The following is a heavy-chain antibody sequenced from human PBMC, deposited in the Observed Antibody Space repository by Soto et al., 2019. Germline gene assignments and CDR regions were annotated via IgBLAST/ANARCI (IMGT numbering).Heavy chain of an antibody. D-gene: IGHD1-7*01. V-gene: IGHV3-33*01. J-gene: IGHJ4*02. CDR2: IWYDGSNT. CDR1: GFIFSSFG. Sequence: GGSLRLSCAASGFIFSSFGMHWVRQAPGKGLEWVAHIWYDGSNTYYADSVKGRFTISRDNSRNTVYLQMNSLRAEDTAVYYCARDPETGTTFLDYWGQGTLVTVSS. CDR3: ARDPETGTTFLDY.